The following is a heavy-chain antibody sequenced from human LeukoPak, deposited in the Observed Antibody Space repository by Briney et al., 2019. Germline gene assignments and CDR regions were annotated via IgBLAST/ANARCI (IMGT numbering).Heavy chain of an antibody. V-gene: IGHV3-21*01. Sequence: GSLRLSCSASGFPFRSYSMDWVRPAPGKGLEWGLFICSCKSYIYYADSVKGRFTISRDNAKNSLYLQMNSLRAEDTAVYYCARDPGYCSREEHCYYYYMDVWGKGTTVTVSS. D-gene: IGHD2-15*01. CDR1: GFPFRSYS. CDR2: ICSCKSYI. J-gene: IGHJ6*03. CDR3: ARDPGYCSREEHCYYYYMDV.